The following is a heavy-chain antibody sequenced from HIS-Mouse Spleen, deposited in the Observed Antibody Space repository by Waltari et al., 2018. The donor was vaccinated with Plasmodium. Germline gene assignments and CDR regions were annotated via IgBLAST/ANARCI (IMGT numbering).Heavy chain of an antibody. CDR1: GGSFSGYY. V-gene: IGHV4-34*01. CDR3: ARVIPLGIPHFDY. CDR2: INHSGST. J-gene: IGHJ4*02. D-gene: IGHD7-27*01. Sequence: QVQLQQWGAGLLKPSETMSLTCAGTGGSFSGYYWSWIRKPPGTGLEWIGEINHSGSTNYNPSLKSRVTISVDTSKNQFSLKLSSVTAADTAVYYCARVIPLGIPHFDYWGQGTLVTVSS.